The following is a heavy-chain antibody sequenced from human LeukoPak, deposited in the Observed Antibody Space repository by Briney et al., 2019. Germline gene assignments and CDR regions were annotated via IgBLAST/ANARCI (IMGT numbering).Heavy chain of an antibody. Sequence: SETLSLTCTVSGGSISSYYWSWIRQPAGKGLEWIGRIYTSGSTNYNPSLKSRVTMSVDTSKNQFSLKLSSVTAADTAVYYCARDSGQQVVLGDAFDIWGQGTMVTVSS. CDR1: GGSISSYY. J-gene: IGHJ3*02. V-gene: IGHV4-4*07. CDR2: IYTSGST. CDR3: ARDSGQQVVLGDAFDI. D-gene: IGHD6-13*01.